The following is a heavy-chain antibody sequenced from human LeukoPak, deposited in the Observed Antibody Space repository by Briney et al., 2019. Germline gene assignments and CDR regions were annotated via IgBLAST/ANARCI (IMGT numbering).Heavy chain of an antibody. CDR1: GYSFTSYW. CDR3: ARGGEQLVPLYYYGMDV. CDR2: IYPGDSDT. V-gene: IGHV5-51*01. D-gene: IGHD6-6*01. J-gene: IGHJ6*02. Sequence: GESLKISCKGSGYSFTSYWIGWVRQMPGKGLEGMGIIYPGDSDTRYSPSFQGQVTISADKSISTAYLQWSSLKASDTAMYYCARGGEQLVPLYYYGMDVWGQGTTVTVSS.